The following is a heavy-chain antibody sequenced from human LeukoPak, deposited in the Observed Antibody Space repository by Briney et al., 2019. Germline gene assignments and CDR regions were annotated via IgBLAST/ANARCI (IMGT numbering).Heavy chain of an antibody. Sequence: SETLSLTCTVSGDSISSSSYYWGWIRQPPGKGLEWIGNIFYSGSTYYNPSLKSRVTISLDTSKNQFSLKLSSVTAADTAVYYCARDRIDYGSGSDYYYYMDVWGKGTTVTISS. D-gene: IGHD3-10*01. V-gene: IGHV4-39*07. J-gene: IGHJ6*03. CDR1: GDSISSSSYY. CDR3: ARDRIDYGSGSDYYYYMDV. CDR2: IFYSGST.